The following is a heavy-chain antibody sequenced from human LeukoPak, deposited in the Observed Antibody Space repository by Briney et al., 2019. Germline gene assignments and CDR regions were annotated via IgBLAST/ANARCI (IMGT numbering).Heavy chain of an antibody. CDR1: GFTFSTYD. D-gene: IGHD3-16*01. Sequence: GGSLRLSCAPSGFTFSTYDMHWVRQVTGKGLEWVSSIGIGGDKYYSGAVKGRFTISRENTKNSLYLQMNSLRVGDTAVYYCVRGTTSGGNWFDPWGQGTLVTVSS. CDR2: IGIGGDK. V-gene: IGHV3-13*01. J-gene: IGHJ5*02. CDR3: VRGTTSGGNWFDP.